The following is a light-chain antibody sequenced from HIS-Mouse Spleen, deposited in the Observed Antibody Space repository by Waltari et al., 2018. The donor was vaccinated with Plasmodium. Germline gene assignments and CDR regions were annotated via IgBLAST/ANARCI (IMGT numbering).Light chain of an antibody. Sequence: AIRMTQSPSSFSASTGDRVTITCRARSGISSYLAWYQQKPGKAPKLLIYAASTLQSGVPSRFSGSGSGTDFTLTISCLQSEDFATYYCQQYYSYPFTFGPGTKVDIK. CDR3: QQYYSYPFT. CDR1: SGISSY. CDR2: AAS. V-gene: IGKV1-8*01. J-gene: IGKJ3*01.